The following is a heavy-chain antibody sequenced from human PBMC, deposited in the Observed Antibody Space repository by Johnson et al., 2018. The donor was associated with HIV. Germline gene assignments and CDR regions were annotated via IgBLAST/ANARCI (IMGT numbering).Heavy chain of an antibody. V-gene: IGHV3-30*02. CDR2: IRYDGSNK. D-gene: IGHD2-15*01. J-gene: IGHJ3*02. CDR3: AKAQRVDCSGGSCYHDAFDI. CDR1: GFTFSSYG. Sequence: QVQLVESGGGVVQPGGSLRLSCAASGFTFSSYGMHWVRQAPGKGLEWVAFIRYDGSNKYYADSVKGRFTISRDISKNTLYLQMNSLRAGDTAVYYCAKAQRVDCSGGSCYHDAFDIWGQGTMVTVSS.